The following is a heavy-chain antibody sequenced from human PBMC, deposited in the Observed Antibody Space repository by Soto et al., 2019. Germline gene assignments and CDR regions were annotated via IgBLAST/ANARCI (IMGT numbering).Heavy chain of an antibody. CDR1: GFIFSTTD. CDR2: IEGSGATT. D-gene: IGHD3-10*01. CDR3: AKNSGWFNT. V-gene: IGHV3-23*01. J-gene: IGHJ5*02. Sequence: GGSLRLSCAASGFIFSTTDMSWVRQAPGKGLEWVSTIEGSGATTYYADSVKGRFTISRDNSKNTVYLHMDSLTADDTAVYDCAKNSGWFNTWGQGTLVTVSS.